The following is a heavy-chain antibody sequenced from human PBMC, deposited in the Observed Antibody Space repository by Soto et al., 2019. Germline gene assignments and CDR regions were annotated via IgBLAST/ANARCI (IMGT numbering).Heavy chain of an antibody. CDR1: GFSLSNSGVG. Sequence: SGPTLVNHTQTLTLTCTFSGFSLSNSGVGVGWIRQPPGKALEWLALIYWDDDKRYSPSLKSRLTITKDTSKNQVVLTMTNMDPVDTATYYCAHRHLGPIAAAGTFGAFDIWGQGTMVTV. J-gene: IGHJ3*02. CDR2: IYWDDDK. CDR3: AHRHLGPIAAAGTFGAFDI. D-gene: IGHD6-13*01. V-gene: IGHV2-5*02.